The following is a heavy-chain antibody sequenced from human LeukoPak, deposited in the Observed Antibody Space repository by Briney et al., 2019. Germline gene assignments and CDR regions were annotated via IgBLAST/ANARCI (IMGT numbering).Heavy chain of an antibody. CDR2: INYSGIT. Sequence: SETLSLTCTVSGDSISKYYWSWIRQPPGERLEWIGYINYSGITNYNPSLKSRVTISVDTSKNHFSLKLSSVTTADTAIYYCARDRSAREGFDYWGQGALVTVSS. CDR3: ARDRSAREGFDY. J-gene: IGHJ4*02. V-gene: IGHV4-59*01. CDR1: GDSISKYY.